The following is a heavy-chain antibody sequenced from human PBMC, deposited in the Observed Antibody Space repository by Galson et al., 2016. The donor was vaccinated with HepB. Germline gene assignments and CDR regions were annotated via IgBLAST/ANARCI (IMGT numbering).Heavy chain of an antibody. D-gene: IGHD5-18*01. CDR1: GFTFSSYW. Sequence: GSLSLSCAASGFTFSSYWMHWVRKAPGKGLVWVSRISTDGRTANQADSVKGRFTISRENARNTVYLQMNSLTAEDTAVYYCGAFRGDSSGYCEYWSQGTLVTVSS. CDR3: GAFRGDSSGYCEY. J-gene: IGHJ4*02. CDR2: ISTDGRTA. V-gene: IGHV3-74*01.